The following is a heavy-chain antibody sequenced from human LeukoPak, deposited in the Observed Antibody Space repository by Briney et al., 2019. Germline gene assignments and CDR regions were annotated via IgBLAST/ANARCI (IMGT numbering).Heavy chain of an antibody. CDR3: ATRGSDFWSGFDY. Sequence: ASVKVSCKLSGNTLRELPIQWVRQAGGKRLERMAGFDPENAEIVYAQKFQGRVTMTEDTSTNTAYMELTSLTSDDTALYYCATRGSDFWSGFDYWGQGTQVTVSS. V-gene: IGHV1-24*01. CDR2: FDPENAEI. D-gene: IGHD3-3*01. CDR1: GNTLRELP. J-gene: IGHJ4*02.